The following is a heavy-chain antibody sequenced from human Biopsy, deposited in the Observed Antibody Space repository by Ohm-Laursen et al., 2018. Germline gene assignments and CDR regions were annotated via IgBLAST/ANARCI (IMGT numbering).Heavy chain of an antibody. CDR3: AADINVWNVNY. Sequence: ASVKVSCKVSGYTPTELSMHWVRQAPGKGLEWMGGFAPENGKTVYAQNFQARVSMTEDTSTDTAYMELRSLRSEGTAVYYCAADINVWNVNYWGQGTQVTVSS. D-gene: IGHD1-1*01. V-gene: IGHV1-24*01. CDR2: FAPENGKT. J-gene: IGHJ4*02. CDR1: GYTPTELS.